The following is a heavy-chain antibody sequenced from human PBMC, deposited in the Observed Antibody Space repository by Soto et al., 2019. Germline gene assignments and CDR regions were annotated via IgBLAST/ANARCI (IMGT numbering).Heavy chain of an antibody. CDR3: ARRAAAGRGGWFDP. CDR1: GGSISSYY. D-gene: IGHD6-13*01. V-gene: IGHV4-59*08. J-gene: IGHJ5*02. CDR2: IYYSGST. Sequence: SETLSLTCTVSGGSISSYYWSWIRQPPGKGLEWIGYIYYSGSTNYNPSLKSRVTISVDTSKNQFSLKLGSVTAADTAVYYCARRAAAGRGGWFDPWGQGTLVTVSS.